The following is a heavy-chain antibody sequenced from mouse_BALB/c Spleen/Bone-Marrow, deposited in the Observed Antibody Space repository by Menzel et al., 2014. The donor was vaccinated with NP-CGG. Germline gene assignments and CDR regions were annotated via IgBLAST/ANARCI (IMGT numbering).Heavy chain of an antibody. J-gene: IGHJ3*01. CDR1: GFTFRSYD. CDR3: ARSGDSSGYGFAY. CDR2: IYPGDGST. D-gene: IGHD3-2*01. Sequence: VQLQESGPELVKPGALVKISCKASGFTFRSYDINWVKQRPEQGLEWIGWIYPGDGSTKYNEKFKGKATLTADKSSSTTYMQLSCLTSDNSAVYFCARSGDSSGYGFAYWGQGTLVTVSA. V-gene: IGHV1S56*01.